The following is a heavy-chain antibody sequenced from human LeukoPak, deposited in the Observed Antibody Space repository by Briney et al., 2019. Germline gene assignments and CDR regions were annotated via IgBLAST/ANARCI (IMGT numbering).Heavy chain of an antibody. Sequence: PGGSLRLSCAASGFTFSSYAMSWVRPAPGKGLEWVSAISGSGGSTYYADSVKGRFTISRDNSKNTLYLQMNSLRAEDTAVYYCAKDRLLLWFGELFHYFDYWGQGTLVTVSS. J-gene: IGHJ4*02. D-gene: IGHD3-10*01. CDR1: GFTFSSYA. CDR3: AKDRLLLWFGELFHYFDY. V-gene: IGHV3-23*01. CDR2: ISGSGGST.